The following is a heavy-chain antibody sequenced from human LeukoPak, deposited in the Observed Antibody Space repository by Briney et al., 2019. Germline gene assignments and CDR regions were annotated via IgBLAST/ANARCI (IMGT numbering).Heavy chain of an antibody. CDR1: GGSISSGGYY. CDR3: ARASGYSSRDFDY. J-gene: IGHJ4*02. Sequence: SETLSLTCTVSGGSISSGGYYWSWIRQPPGKGLEWIGRMYSSGSTNYNPPLKSRVTISVDTSKNQFSLKLSSVTAADTAVYYCARASGYSSRDFDYWGQGTLVTVSS. V-gene: IGHV4-61*08. CDR2: MYSSGST. D-gene: IGHD6-13*01.